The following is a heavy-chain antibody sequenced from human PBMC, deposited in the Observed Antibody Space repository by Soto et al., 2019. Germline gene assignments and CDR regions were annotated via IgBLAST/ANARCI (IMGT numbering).Heavy chain of an antibody. CDR2: IWYDVSVQ. D-gene: IGHD5-12*01. Sequence: QVQMVESGGGVVQPGRSLRLSCAASGFSFENYGMHWVRQAPGRGLEWVAIIWYDVSVQYYAAAVKGRFTFSRDNSKNTLYLEMYVLRAEDTAVCYCANLWGDGYNLGQDYNGMDVWGQGTTVIVSS. CDR1: GFSFENYG. V-gene: IGHV3-33*06. J-gene: IGHJ6*02. CDR3: ANLWGDGYNLGQDYNGMDV.